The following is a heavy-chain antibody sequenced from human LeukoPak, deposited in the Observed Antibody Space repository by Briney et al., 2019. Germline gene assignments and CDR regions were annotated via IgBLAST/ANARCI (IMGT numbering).Heavy chain of an antibody. D-gene: IGHD5-18*01. Sequence: GGSLRLSCAASGFTVSSNYMNWVRQAPGKGLEWVSIIYSGGTSYYADSVKGRFTISRDNSKSTLYLQMNSLRAEDTAVYYCARDLSHGSLDFGLWGQGTLVTVSS. CDR2: IYSGGTS. CDR1: GFTVSSNY. J-gene: IGHJ4*02. CDR3: ARDLSHGSLDFGL. V-gene: IGHV3-53*05.